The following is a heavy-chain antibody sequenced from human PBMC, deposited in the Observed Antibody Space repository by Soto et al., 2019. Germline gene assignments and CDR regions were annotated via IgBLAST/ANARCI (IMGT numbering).Heavy chain of an antibody. J-gene: IGHJ4*02. CDR3: ARKPQSAQHDY. CDR2: INPKTGST. V-gene: IGHV1-2*02. Sequence: ASVKVSCKASGYTFTDYYVHWMRQAPGQGLEWVSWINPKTGSTLYAQKFQGRVTMTRDTSINTAYMEVTSLTSDDTAVYYCARKPQSAQHDYWGQGTLVTVSS. D-gene: IGHD6-6*01. CDR1: GYTFTDYY.